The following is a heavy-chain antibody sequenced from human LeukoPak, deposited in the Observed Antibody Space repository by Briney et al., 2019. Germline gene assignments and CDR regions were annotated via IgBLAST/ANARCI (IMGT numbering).Heavy chain of an antibody. J-gene: IGHJ4*02. V-gene: IGHV4-61*02. CDR1: GGSISSGSYY. D-gene: IGHD1-20*01. Sequence: PSETLSLTCTVSGGSISSGSYYWSWIRQPAGKGLEWIGRIYTSGSTNYNPSLKSRVTMSVDTSKNQSSLKLSSVTAADTAVYYCAREGITGNFDYWGQGTLVTVSS. CDR2: IYTSGST. CDR3: AREGITGNFDY.